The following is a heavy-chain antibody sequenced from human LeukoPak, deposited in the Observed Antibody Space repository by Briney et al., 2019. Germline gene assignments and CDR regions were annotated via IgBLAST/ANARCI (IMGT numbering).Heavy chain of an antibody. Sequence: GGSLRLSCAASGFTFSNAWMSWVRQAPGKGLEWVGRIKSKTDGGTTDYAAPVKGRFTISRDDSKNTLYLQMNSLKTEDTAVYYCTTDLPQNKLIVFDYWGQGTLVTVSS. V-gene: IGHV3-15*01. CDR2: IKSKTDGGTT. CDR1: GFTFSNAW. D-gene: IGHD2-8*01. CDR3: TTDLPQNKLIVFDY. J-gene: IGHJ4*02.